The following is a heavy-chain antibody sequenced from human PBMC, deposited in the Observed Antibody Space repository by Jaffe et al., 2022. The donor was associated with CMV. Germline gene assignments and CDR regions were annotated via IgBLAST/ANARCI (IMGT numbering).Heavy chain of an antibody. J-gene: IGHJ4*02. Sequence: EVQLVESGGGLVQPGRSLRLSCAASGFTFDDYAMHWVRQAPGKGLEWVSGISWNSGSIGYADSVKGRFTISRDNAKNSLYLQMNSLRAEDTALYYCAGGWQGNNYFDYWGQGTLVTVSS. CDR3: AGGWQGNNYFDY. CDR2: ISWNSGSI. CDR1: GFTFDDYA. V-gene: IGHV3-9*01. D-gene: IGHD6-19*01.